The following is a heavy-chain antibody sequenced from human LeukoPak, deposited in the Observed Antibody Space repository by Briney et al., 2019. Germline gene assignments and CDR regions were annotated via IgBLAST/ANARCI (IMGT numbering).Heavy chain of an antibody. Sequence: SETLSLTCTVSGDSIDNYYWSWIRQPPGKGLEWIGYIYYSGSTNYNPSLKSRVTISVDTSKNQFSLNLSSVTAADTAVYYCARHDPRGEPARLGFFDYWGQGTLVTVSS. D-gene: IGHD6-6*01. CDR1: GDSIDNYY. J-gene: IGHJ4*02. V-gene: IGHV4-59*08. CDR2: IYYSGST. CDR3: ARHDPRGEPARLGFFDY.